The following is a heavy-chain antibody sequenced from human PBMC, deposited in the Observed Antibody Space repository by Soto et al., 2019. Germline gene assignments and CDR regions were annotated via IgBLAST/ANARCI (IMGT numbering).Heavy chain of an antibody. Sequence: QVHLVQSGAEVKKPGASVKVSCKGSGYAFTTYGITWVRQAPGQGLEWMGWISAHNGNTNYAQKLQGRVTVTRDTSTSTAYMELRSMRSDDTAVYYCARGRYGDYCGQGALVTVSS. CDR3: ARGRYGDY. CDR2: ISAHNGNT. D-gene: IGHD1-1*01. V-gene: IGHV1-18*01. J-gene: IGHJ4*02. CDR1: GYAFTTYG.